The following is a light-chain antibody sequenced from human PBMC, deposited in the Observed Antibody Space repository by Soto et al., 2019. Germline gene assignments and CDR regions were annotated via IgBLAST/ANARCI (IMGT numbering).Light chain of an antibody. J-gene: IGKJ2*02. CDR1: QGISSY. V-gene: IGKV1-9*01. CDR3: HQRGKWPST. CDR2: AAS. Sequence: DIQLTQSPSFLSASVGDRFSITCRASQGISSYLAWYQQKPGKAPNLLIYAASTMQSGVPSRFSGSGSGTDFTLTISSLQPEDCAPYYCHQRGKWPSTFGRGTKVEMK.